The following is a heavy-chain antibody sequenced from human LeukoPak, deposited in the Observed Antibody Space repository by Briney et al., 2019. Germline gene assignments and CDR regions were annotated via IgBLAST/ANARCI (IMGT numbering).Heavy chain of an antibody. D-gene: IGHD3-16*01. CDR3: ARRAGAYTHPYDY. CDR2: IYSGGST. J-gene: IGHJ4*02. V-gene: IGHV3-66*04. CDR1: EFSVGSNY. Sequence: GGSLRLSCAASEFSVGSNYMTWVRQAPGKGLEWVSLIYSGGSTYYADPVKGSLNISIDNSKNTLYLQMNSLRAEDTAVYYCARRAGAYTHPYDYWGQGTLVTVS.